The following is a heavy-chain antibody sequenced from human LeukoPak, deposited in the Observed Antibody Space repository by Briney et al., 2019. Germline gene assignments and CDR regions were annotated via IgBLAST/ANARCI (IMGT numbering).Heavy chain of an antibody. CDR1: GFTFSGSA. D-gene: IGHD3-10*01. Sequence: GGSLRLSCAASGFTFSGSAMHWVRQASGKGLEWVGRIRSKANSYATAYSASVKGRFTISRDDSKNTEYLQMNSLKTEDTAVYYCTRLASYYYGSGSYPRDVWGKGTTVTVSS. CDR3: TRLASYYYGSGSYPRDV. J-gene: IGHJ6*04. V-gene: IGHV3-73*01. CDR2: IRSKANSYAT.